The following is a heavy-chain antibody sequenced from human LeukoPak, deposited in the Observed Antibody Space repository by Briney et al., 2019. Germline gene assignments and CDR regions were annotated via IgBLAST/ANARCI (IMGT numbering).Heavy chain of an antibody. CDR2: INTSGST. Sequence: SETLSLTCTVSGGSISSGSYFWSWIRQPAGKGLEWIGRINTSGSTNYNPSLKSRVTISVDKSKDQFSLKLSSVTAADTAVYCARAVLGGWFDPWGQGTLVTVSS. CDR3: ARAVLGGWFDP. J-gene: IGHJ5*02. V-gene: IGHV4-61*02. CDR1: GGSISSGSYF. D-gene: IGHD2-15*01.